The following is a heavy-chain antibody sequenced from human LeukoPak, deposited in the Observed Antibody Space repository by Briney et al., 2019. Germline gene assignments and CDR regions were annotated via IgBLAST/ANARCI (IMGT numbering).Heavy chain of an antibody. CDR2: ISSSSSYI. CDR1: GFTFSSYS. D-gene: IGHD3-22*01. J-gene: IGHJ4*02. Sequence: PGGSLRLSCAASGFTFSSYSMNWVRQAPGKGLEWVSSISSSSSYIYYADSVKGRFTISRDNSKNTLYLQMNSLRAEDTAVYYCAKDGDDSIEHWGQGTLVTVSS. V-gene: IGHV3-21*01. CDR3: AKDGDDSIEH.